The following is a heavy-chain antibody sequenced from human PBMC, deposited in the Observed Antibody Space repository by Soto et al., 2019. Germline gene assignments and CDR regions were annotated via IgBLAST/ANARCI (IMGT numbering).Heavy chain of an antibody. CDR1: GFTFSSYA. V-gene: IGHV3-23*01. CDR3: AKDASSAHPDAFGT. CDR2: SSGSGGST. J-gene: IGHJ3*02. D-gene: IGHD3-22*01. Sequence: SGGSLRLSCAASGFTFSSYAMSWVRQAPGKGLEWVSASSGSGGSTYYADSVKGRFTISRDNSKNTLYLQMKSLRAEDTALYYCAKDASSAHPDAFGTRGQGTMVTVS.